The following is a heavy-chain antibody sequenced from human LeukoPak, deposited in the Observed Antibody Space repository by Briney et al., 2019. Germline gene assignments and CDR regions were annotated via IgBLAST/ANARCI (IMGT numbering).Heavy chain of an antibody. V-gene: IGHV4-34*01. CDR2: INHSGST. CDR1: GGSFSGYY. J-gene: IGHJ3*02. CDR3: ARGWGGADAFDI. Sequence: PSETLSLTCAVYGGSFSGYYWSWIRQPPGKGLEWIGEINHSGSTNYNPSLKSRVTISADTSKNQFSLKLSSVTAADTAVYYCARGWGGADAFDIWGQGTMVTVSS. D-gene: IGHD7-27*01.